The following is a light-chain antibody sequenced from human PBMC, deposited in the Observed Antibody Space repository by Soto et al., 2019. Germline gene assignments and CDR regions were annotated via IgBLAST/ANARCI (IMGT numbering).Light chain of an antibody. CDR2: AAS. Sequence: DIQMTQSPSSLSASVGDRVTITCRASQSISSYLNWYQQKPGKAPKLLIYAASSLQSGVPSRFSGSGSGTDITLTISSLQPEDFATYYCQQSYSTPRTFGQGTKVEIQ. CDR3: QQSYSTPRT. J-gene: IGKJ1*01. CDR1: QSISSY. V-gene: IGKV1-39*01.